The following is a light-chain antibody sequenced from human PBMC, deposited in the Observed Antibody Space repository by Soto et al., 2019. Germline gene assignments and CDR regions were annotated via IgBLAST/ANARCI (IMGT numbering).Light chain of an antibody. J-gene: IGKJ2*01. CDR3: QQSYSPPGYT. Sequence: DIQMTQSPSSLSASVGDRVTITCRASQSISSYLNWYQQKPGKAPKLLIYAASSLQSGVPSRFSGSGSGTDSTLTISSLQPEDFATYYCQQSYSPPGYTFGQGTKLEIK. V-gene: IGKV1-39*01. CDR1: QSISSY. CDR2: AAS.